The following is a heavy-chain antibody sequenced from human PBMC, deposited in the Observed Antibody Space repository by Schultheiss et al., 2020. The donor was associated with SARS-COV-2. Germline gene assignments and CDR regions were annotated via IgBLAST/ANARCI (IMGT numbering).Heavy chain of an antibody. D-gene: IGHD2-2*03. V-gene: IGHV3-74*01. CDR1: GFTFSSYW. CDR2: INSDGSST. CDR3: ARVIGYCSSTSCYYYYGMDV. J-gene: IGHJ6*02. Sequence: GGSLRLSCAASGFTFSSYWMHWVRQAPGKGLVWVSRINSDGSSTSYADSVKGRFTISRDNAKNTLYLQMNSLRAEDTAVYYCARVIGYCSSTSCYYYYGMDVWGQGTTVTVSS.